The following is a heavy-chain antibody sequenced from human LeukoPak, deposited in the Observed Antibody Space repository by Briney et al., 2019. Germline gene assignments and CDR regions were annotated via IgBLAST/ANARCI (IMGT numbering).Heavy chain of an antibody. Sequence: SETLSLTCTVSGGSISSYYWSWIRQPPGKGLEWIGYIYYSGSTSYNSSLKSRVTISVDTSKNQFSLKLSSVTAADTAVYYCARQADMFGELSNTFDYWGQGTLVTVSS. CDR3: ARQADMFGELSNTFDY. V-gene: IGHV4-59*01. CDR1: GGSISSYY. D-gene: IGHD3-10*02. J-gene: IGHJ4*02. CDR2: IYYSGST.